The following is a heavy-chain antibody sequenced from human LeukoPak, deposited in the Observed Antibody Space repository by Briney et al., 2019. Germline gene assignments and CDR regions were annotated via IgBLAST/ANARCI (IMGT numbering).Heavy chain of an antibody. V-gene: IGHV4-59*08. CDR2: TYYSGST. CDR3: AGQYYYGSGSLDY. D-gene: IGHD3-10*01. J-gene: IGHJ4*02. CDR1: GGSISSYY. Sequence: SETLSLTCTVSGGSISSYYWSWIRQPPGKGLEWIGYTYYSGSTNYNPSLKSRVTISVDTSKNQFSLKLSSVTAADTAVYYCAGQYYYGSGSLDYWGQGTLVTVSS.